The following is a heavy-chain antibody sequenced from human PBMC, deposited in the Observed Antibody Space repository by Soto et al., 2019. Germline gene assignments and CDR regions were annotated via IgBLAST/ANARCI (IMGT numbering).Heavy chain of an antibody. D-gene: IGHD1-26*01. CDR2: IFDSGRT. Sequence: QVQLQESGPELVKPAETLSLTCAVSGCSISNDNWWCWVRQPPGMGLEWIGEIFDSGRTDYNPSLESRVTISADTYKNQFSLKLSSVTAADTAVYFCVSVGGVVGSSPIWGQGTMVTVSS. CDR1: GCSISNDNW. V-gene: IGHV4-4*01. J-gene: IGHJ3*02. CDR3: VSVGGVVGSSPI.